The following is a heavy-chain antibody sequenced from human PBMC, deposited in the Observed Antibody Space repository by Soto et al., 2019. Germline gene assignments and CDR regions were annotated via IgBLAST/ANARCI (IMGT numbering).Heavy chain of an antibody. D-gene: IGHD5-12*01. CDR3: AKGSGYLASDY. V-gene: IGHV1-8*01. Sequence: ASVKVSCKASGYTFTSYDINWVRQATGQGHEWMGWMNPNSGNKGYAQKFKGRVTMTRNTSISTAYMELSSLRSEDTAVYYCAKGSGYLASDYWGQGTLVTVSS. CDR2: MNPNSGNK. J-gene: IGHJ4*02. CDR1: GYTFTSYD.